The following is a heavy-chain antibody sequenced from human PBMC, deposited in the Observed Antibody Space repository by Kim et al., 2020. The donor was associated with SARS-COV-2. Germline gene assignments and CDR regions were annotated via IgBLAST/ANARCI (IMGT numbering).Heavy chain of an antibody. J-gene: IGHJ1*01. CDR3: VKGEAAAATFHH. CDR2: T. V-gene: IGHV3-23*01. Sequence: TYFAEFVKGLFTISRDNSKNTLYLQMNSLGADDTAIFYCVKGEAAAATFHHWGQGTLVTVSS. D-gene: IGHD6-13*01.